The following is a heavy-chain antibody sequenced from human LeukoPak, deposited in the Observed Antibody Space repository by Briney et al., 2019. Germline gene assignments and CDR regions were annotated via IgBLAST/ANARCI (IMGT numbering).Heavy chain of an antibody. CDR2: ISGSGGST. J-gene: IGHJ4*02. CDR1: GFTFRSYA. Sequence: GGSLRLSCAASGFTFRSYAMSWVRQAPGKGLEWVSAISGSGGSTYYADSVKGRFTISRDNSKNTLYLQMNSLRAEDTAVYYCARESGYYDSSGYYVYWGQGTLVTVSS. CDR3: ARESGYYDSSGYYVY. V-gene: IGHV3-23*01. D-gene: IGHD3-22*01.